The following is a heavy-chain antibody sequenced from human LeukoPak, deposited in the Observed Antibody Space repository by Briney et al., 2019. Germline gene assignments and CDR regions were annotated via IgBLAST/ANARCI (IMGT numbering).Heavy chain of an antibody. V-gene: IGHV3-7*01. Sequence: GGSLRLSCAASGFTFSSYRMSWVRQAPGKGLEWVANIKQDGSEKYYVDSVKGRFTISRDNAKNSLYLQMNSLRAEDTAVYYCAREKYSSSWYDAFDIWGQGTMVTVSS. CDR1: GFTFSSYR. D-gene: IGHD6-13*01. CDR3: AREKYSSSWYDAFDI. CDR2: IKQDGSEK. J-gene: IGHJ3*02.